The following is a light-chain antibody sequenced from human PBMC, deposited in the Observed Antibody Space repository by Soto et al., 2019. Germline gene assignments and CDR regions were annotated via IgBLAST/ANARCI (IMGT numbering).Light chain of an antibody. J-gene: IGLJ3*02. Sequence: QSALTQPASVSGSPGQSITISCTGTSSDVGVYNYVSWYQQHPGKAPKLMIYEVSNRPSGVSNRFSGSKSGNTASLTISGLQSEDEADYYCSSYTTSATLVFGGGTKLT. CDR1: SSDVGVYNY. CDR2: EVS. CDR3: SSYTTSATLV. V-gene: IGLV2-14*01.